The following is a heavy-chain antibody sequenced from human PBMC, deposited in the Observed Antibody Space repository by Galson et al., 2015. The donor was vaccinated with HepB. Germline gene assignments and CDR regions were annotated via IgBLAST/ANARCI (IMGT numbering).Heavy chain of an antibody. D-gene: IGHD3-16*01. CDR1: GYSFANCW. V-gene: IGHV5-51*01. J-gene: IGHJ4*02. CDR3: ASRRGADPLGFDY. CDR2: IYPGDSDT. Sequence: QSGAEVTKPGESLKISCKGSGYSFANCWIDWVRQMPGKGLEWMGIIYPGDSDTRYSPSFQGQVTISADKSISTAYLQWSSLKASDTAMYYCASRRGADPLGFDYWGQGTLVTVSS.